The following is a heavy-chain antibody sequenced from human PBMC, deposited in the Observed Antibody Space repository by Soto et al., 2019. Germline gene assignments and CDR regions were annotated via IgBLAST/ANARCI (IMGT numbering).Heavy chain of an antibody. D-gene: IGHD3-3*01. CDR2: IYYSGST. CDR3: ARGVLYDFWSGYYAFDI. CDR1: GGSISSYY. V-gene: IGHV4-59*01. J-gene: IGHJ3*02. Sequence: PSETLSLTCTVSGGSISSYYWSWIRQPPGKGLEWIGYIYYSGSTNYNPSLKSRVTISVDTSKNQFSLKLSSVTAADTAVYYCARGVLYDFWSGYYAFDIWGQGTMVTVS.